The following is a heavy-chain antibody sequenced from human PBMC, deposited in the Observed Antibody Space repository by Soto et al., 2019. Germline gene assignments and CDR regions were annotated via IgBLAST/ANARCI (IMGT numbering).Heavy chain of an antibody. Sequence: SETLSLTCTVSGCSISSYYWSWIRQPPGKGLEWIGYIYYSGSTNYNPSLKSRVTISVDTSKNQFSLKLSSVTAADTAVFYCARFDYSNYYFDYWGQGTLVTVSS. D-gene: IGHD4-4*01. CDR3: ARFDYSNYYFDY. J-gene: IGHJ4*02. CDR1: GCSISSYY. V-gene: IGHV4-59*01. CDR2: IYYSGST.